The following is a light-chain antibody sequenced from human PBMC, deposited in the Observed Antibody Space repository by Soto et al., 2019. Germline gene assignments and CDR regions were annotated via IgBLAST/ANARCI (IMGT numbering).Light chain of an antibody. V-gene: IGLV2-8*01. CDR1: SSDVGDFNY. J-gene: IGLJ1*01. Sequence: QSVLTQPPSASGSPGQSVTISCTGTSSDVGDFNYVSWYQQHPGKAPKLMIYEVTKRPSGVPDRFSGSKSGNTASLTVSGLQPEDEADYYCSSYAGSNIDVFGTGTKVTVL. CDR3: SSYAGSNIDV. CDR2: EVT.